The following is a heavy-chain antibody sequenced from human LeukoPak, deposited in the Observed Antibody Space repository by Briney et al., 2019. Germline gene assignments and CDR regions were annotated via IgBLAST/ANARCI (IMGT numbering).Heavy chain of an antibody. CDR1: GGSISSYY. CDR2: IYYSGST. J-gene: IGHJ4*02. V-gene: IGHV4-59*01. CDR3: ARDGYSGSYDFFDY. D-gene: IGHD1-26*01. Sequence: SETLSLTCTVSGGSISSYYWSWIRQPPGKGLEWIGYIYYSGSTNYNPSLKSRVTISVDASKNQFSLKLNSVTAADTAVYYCARDGYSGSYDFFDYRGQGTLVTVSS.